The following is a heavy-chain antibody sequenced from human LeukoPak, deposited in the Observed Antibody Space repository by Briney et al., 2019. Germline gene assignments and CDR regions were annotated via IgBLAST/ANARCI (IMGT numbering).Heavy chain of an antibody. Sequence: GGSLRLSCAASGFSVSSSYMSWVRQAPGKGLEWVSNIYSGSSTYYADSVKGRFTISRDNSKNTLYLQMNSLRADDTAVYFCARVLVTGLKRSFDYWGQGTLVTVSS. CDR3: ARVLVTGLKRSFDY. D-gene: IGHD1-20*01. CDR1: GFSVSSSY. CDR2: IYSGSST. J-gene: IGHJ4*02. V-gene: IGHV3-66*01.